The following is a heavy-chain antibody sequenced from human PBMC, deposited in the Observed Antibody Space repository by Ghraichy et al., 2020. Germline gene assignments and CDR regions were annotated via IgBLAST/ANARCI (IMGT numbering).Heavy chain of an antibody. CDR3: VRADAADSGYWVGSDY. CDR1: GFTFSSYV. D-gene: IGHD5-18*01. CDR2: ISGSGATT. V-gene: IGHV3-23*01. J-gene: IGHJ4*02. Sequence: GGSLRLSCAASGFTFSSYVMTWVRQAPGKGLEWVSTISGSGATTYYADSVKGRFTISRDNSKNTLYLQVNSLRAEDTAVYYCVRADAADSGYWVGSDYWGQGTLVTVSA.